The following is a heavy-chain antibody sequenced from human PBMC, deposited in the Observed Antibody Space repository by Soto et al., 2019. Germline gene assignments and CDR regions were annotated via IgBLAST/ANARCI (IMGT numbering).Heavy chain of an antibody. CDR3: AKDGGSGGSLKPNYFDY. V-gene: IGHV3-9*01. D-gene: IGHD2-15*01. Sequence: EVQLVESGGGLVQPGRSLRLSCAASGFTFDDYAMHWVRQAPGKGLEWVSGISWNSGSIGYADSVKGRFTISRDNAKNSLYLQMNSLRAEDTALYYCAKDGGSGGSLKPNYFDYWGQGTLVTVSS. CDR2: ISWNSGSI. CDR1: GFTFDDYA. J-gene: IGHJ4*02.